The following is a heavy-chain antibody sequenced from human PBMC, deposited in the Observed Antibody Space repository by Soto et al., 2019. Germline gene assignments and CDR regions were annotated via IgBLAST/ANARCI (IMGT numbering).Heavy chain of an antibody. Sequence: GESLKISCKGSGYSFTSYWISWVRQMPGKVLEWMGRIDPSDSYTNYSPSFQGHVTISADKSISTAYLQWSSLKASDTAMYYCARGLELQERWFDPWGQGXLVTVYS. CDR2: IDPSDSYT. J-gene: IGHJ5*02. V-gene: IGHV5-10-1*01. CDR1: GYSFTSYW. D-gene: IGHD1-7*01. CDR3: ARGLELQERWFDP.